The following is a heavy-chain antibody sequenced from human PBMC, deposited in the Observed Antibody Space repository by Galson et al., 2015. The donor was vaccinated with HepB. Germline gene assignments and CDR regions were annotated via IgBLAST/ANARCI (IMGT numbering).Heavy chain of an antibody. CDR2: IIPLFGTA. Sequence: SVKVSCKASGGTFSNYAISWVRQAPGQGLEWMGGIIPLFGTANYAQEFQGGVTIIADESTSTVYMELRSLRSEDTAVYYCARAFCGEPTLPDFFFWGQGTMVTVSS. D-gene: IGHD3-3*01. CDR1: GGTFSNYA. CDR3: ARAFCGEPTLPDFFF. J-gene: IGHJ4*02. V-gene: IGHV1-69*13.